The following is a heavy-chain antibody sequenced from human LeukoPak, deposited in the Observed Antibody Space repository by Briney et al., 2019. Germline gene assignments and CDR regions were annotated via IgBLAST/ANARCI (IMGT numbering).Heavy chain of an antibody. Sequence: GGSLRLSCAASGFTFDDYAMHWVRHAPGKGLEWVSGISWNSGSIGYADSVKGRFTISRDNAKNSLYLQMSSLRAEDTALYYCAKDMGWRDDHNSYYFDYWGQGTLVTVSS. D-gene: IGHD5-24*01. J-gene: IGHJ4*02. CDR3: AKDMGWRDDHNSYYFDY. CDR2: ISWNSGSI. CDR1: GFTFDDYA. V-gene: IGHV3-9*01.